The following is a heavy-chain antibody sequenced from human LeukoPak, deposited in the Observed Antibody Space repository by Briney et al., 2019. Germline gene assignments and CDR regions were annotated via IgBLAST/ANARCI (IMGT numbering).Heavy chain of an antibody. Sequence: SETLSLTCTVSGGSISSYYWSWIRQPAGQGLEWSGRIYTSGSTNYNPSLKSRVTMSVDTSKNQFSLKLSSVTAADTAVYYCARVSRRYYDFWRDVVRKIYYFDYWGQGTLVTVSS. V-gene: IGHV4-4*07. CDR1: GGSISSYY. CDR3: ARVSRRYYDFWRDVVRKIYYFDY. CDR2: IYTSGST. J-gene: IGHJ4*02. D-gene: IGHD3-3*01.